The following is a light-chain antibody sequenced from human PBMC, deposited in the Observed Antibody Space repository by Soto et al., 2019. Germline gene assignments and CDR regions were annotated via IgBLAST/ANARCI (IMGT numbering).Light chain of an antibody. CDR1: RSDVGGYNY. Sequence: QSALTQPASVSGSPGQSITISCTGTRSDVGGYNYVSWYQQHPGKAPKVMIYDVSNRPSGISNRFSGSKSGNTAYLTISGLQAEDEADYYCSSYTSSYTVLFGSGTKVTVL. CDR3: SSYTSSYTVL. CDR2: DVS. J-gene: IGLJ1*01. V-gene: IGLV2-14*01.